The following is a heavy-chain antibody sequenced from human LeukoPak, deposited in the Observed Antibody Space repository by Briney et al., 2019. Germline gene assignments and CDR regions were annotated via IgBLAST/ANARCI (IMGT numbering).Heavy chain of an antibody. D-gene: IGHD2-2*01. Sequence: PGGSLRLSCAASGFTFSSYAMSWVRQAPGKGLEWVSAVGGSTGGTYYADSVKGRFTISRDNSKNTLYLQMNSLRAEDTAVYYCAKEAFAVVPAAKSDYWGQGTLVTASP. CDR2: VGGSTGGT. CDR1: GFTFSSYA. V-gene: IGHV3-23*01. CDR3: AKEAFAVVPAAKSDY. J-gene: IGHJ4*02.